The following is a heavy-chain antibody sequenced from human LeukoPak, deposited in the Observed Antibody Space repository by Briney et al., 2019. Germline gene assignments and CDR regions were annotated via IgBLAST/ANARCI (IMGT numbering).Heavy chain of an antibody. Sequence: PGGSLRLSCAASGFTFSSYSMNWVRQAPGKGLEWVSSISSSSSYIYYADSVKGRFTISRDNAKNSLYLQMNSLRAEDTAVYYCARETGYYDSSGYYPLGNWGQGTLVTVSS. CDR3: ARETGYYDSSGYYPLGN. CDR2: ISSSSSYI. D-gene: IGHD3-22*01. V-gene: IGHV3-21*01. CDR1: GFTFSSYS. J-gene: IGHJ4*02.